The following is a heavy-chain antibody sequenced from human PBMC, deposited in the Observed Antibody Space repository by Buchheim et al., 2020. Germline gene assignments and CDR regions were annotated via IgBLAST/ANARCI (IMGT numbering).Heavy chain of an antibody. D-gene: IGHD1-20*01. CDR2: IHLCDSDT. CDR1: GYSFTNYW. J-gene: IGHJ5*02. V-gene: IGHV5-51*01. CDR3: VRRSTITGSVPMFDP. Sequence: EIQLVQSGAEVKKPGESLKISCQCFGYSFTNYWLGWVRQMPGKGLEWIAVIHLCDSDTRFSPSFQGQVTISADKSITTAYLQWSSLQASDTGMYYCVRRSTITGSVPMFDPWGQGTL.